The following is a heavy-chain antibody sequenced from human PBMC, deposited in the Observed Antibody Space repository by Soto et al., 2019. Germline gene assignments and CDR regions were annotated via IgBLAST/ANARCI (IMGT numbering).Heavy chain of an antibody. Sequence: GGSLRLSCAASGFTFSSYAMSWVRQAPGKGLEWVSAISGSGGSTYYADSVKGRFTISRDNSKNTLYLQMNSLRAEDTAVYYYANILVVVPAAASSFDIWGQGTMVTVSS. D-gene: IGHD2-2*01. J-gene: IGHJ3*02. CDR3: ANILVVVPAAASSFDI. CDR2: ISGSGGST. CDR1: GFTFSSYA. V-gene: IGHV3-23*01.